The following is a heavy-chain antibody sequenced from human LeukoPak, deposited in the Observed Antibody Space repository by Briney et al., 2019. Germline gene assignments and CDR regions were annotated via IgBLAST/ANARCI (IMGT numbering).Heavy chain of an antibody. CDR2: VYATGST. D-gene: IGHD3-22*01. CDR1: GGATYNSY. CDR3: ARDKALDSDGSGFYYNRGLDC. V-gene: IGHV4-4*07. Sequence: SETLPLTCDVSGGATYNSYWSWIRQPAGEGLEWIGRVYATGSTDYNPSLKSRMTMSIDTSKNQFSLKLASVTAADTAVYFCARDKALDSDGSGFYYNRGLDCWGQGTLVIVSS. J-gene: IGHJ4*02.